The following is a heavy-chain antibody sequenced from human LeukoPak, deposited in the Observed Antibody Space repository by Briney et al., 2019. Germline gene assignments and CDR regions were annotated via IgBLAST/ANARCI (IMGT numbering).Heavy chain of an antibody. J-gene: IGHJ4*02. CDR1: GYTFTSYG. V-gene: IGHV1-69*06. CDR2: IIPIFGTA. D-gene: IGHD5-18*01. Sequence: ASVKVSCKASGYTFTSYGISWVRQAPGQGLEWMGGIIPIFGTANYAQKFQGRVTITADKSTSTAYMGLSSLRSEDTAVYYCARGSSYGFSMGYWGQGTLVTVSS. CDR3: ARGSSYGFSMGY.